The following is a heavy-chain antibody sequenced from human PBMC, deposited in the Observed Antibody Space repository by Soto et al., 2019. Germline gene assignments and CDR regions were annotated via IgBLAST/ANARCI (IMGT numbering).Heavy chain of an antibody. CDR2: IKDDGSAM. D-gene: IGHD3-22*01. J-gene: IGHJ4*02. V-gene: IGHV3-7*02. CDR3: ASRAKHDYDSSGPDFDS. Sequence: PGGSLRLSCAASGFTISTFWMSWVRQAPGKGLEWVASIKDDGSAMFYLDSVKGRFTISRDSAKNSLFLQMYSLRAEDTAVYYCASRAKHDYDSSGPDFDSWGQGTLVTVSS. CDR1: GFTISTFW.